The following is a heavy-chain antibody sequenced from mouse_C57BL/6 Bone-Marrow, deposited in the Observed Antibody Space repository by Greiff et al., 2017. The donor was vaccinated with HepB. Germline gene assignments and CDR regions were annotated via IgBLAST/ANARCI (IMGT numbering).Heavy chain of an antibody. Sequence: EVKLMESGPGLVKPSQSLSLTCSVTGYSITSGYYWNWIRQFPGNKLEWIGYISYDGSNNYNASLKNRISITRDTSKNQLFLKLKSVTTEDTATYYCARGDYYGSAWFAYWGQGTLVTVSA. CDR2: ISYDGSN. CDR1: GYSITSGYY. CDR3: ARGDYYGSAWFAY. V-gene: IGHV3-6*01. D-gene: IGHD1-1*01. J-gene: IGHJ3*01.